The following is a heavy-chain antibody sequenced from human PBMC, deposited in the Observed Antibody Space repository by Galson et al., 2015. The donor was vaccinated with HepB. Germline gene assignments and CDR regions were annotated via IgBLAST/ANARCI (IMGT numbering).Heavy chain of an antibody. CDR1: GFTFSNAW. D-gene: IGHD3-22*01. V-gene: IGHV3-15*01. Sequence: SLRLSCAAFGFTFSNAWMTWVRQAPGKGLEWVGRIKSKTDGGTTDYAAPVKGRFTISRDDSKNTLYLQMNSLKTEDTAVYYCTAATYYYDSSGYYRLDYWGQGTLVTVSS. J-gene: IGHJ4*02. CDR2: IKSKTDGGTT. CDR3: TAATYYYDSSGYYRLDY.